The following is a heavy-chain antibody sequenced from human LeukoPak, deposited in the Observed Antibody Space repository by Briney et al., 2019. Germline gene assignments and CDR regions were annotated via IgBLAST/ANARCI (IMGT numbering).Heavy chain of an antibody. CDR1: GYTFTSYD. CDR2: MNPNSGNT. CDR3: ARSRFGTRDAFDI. Sequence: GASVKVSCKASGYTFTSYDINWVRQATGQGLEWMGWMNPNSGNTGYAQKFQGRVTTTRNTSISTAYMELSSLRSEDTAVYYCARSRFGTRDAFDIWGQGTMVTVSS. D-gene: IGHD3-16*01. V-gene: IGHV1-8*01. J-gene: IGHJ3*02.